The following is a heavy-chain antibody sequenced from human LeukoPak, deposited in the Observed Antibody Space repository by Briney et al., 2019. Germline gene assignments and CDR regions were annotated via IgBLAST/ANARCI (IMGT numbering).Heavy chain of an antibody. CDR1: GYTFTSYD. J-gene: IGHJ6*03. CDR3: ARLYGSGYYYYYYYMDV. Sequence: ASVKVSCKASGYTFTSYDINWVQQATGQGLERMGWMNPNSGNTGYAQKFQGRVTMTRNTSISTAYMELSSLRSEDTAVYYCARLYGSGYYYYYYYMDVWGKGTTVTVSS. D-gene: IGHD3-10*01. V-gene: IGHV1-8*01. CDR2: MNPNSGNT.